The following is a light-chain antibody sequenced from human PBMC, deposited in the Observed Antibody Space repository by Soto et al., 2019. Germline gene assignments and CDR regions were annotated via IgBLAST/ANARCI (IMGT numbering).Light chain of an antibody. J-gene: IGLJ1*01. CDR2: DVS. CDR3: CSYAGSYYHV. Sequence: QSVLTQPASVCGAPGQSVTTSCTGTSSDVGGYNYVSWYQQHPGKAPKLMIYDVSKRPSAVPDRFSGSKSGNTASLTISGLHAEDEADSYCCSYAGSYYHVFGTGTKVTVL. V-gene: IGLV2-11*01. CDR1: SSDVGGYNY.